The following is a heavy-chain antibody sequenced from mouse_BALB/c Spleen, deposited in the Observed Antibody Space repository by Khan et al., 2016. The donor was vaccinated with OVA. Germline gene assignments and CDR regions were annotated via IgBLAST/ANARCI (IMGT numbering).Heavy chain of an antibody. J-gene: IGHJ2*01. Sequence: QMQLEESGAELMKPGASVKISCKATGFTFSNYWIEWVKQRPGHGLEWIGQILPGSGDTNYNEKFEGKATFTADTSSNTAYMQLSSLTSEDSAVYYCALYGSRGDYWGQGTTLTVSS. CDR3: ALYGSRGDY. CDR2: ILPGSGDT. D-gene: IGHD1-1*01. V-gene: IGHV1-9*01. CDR1: GFTFSNYW.